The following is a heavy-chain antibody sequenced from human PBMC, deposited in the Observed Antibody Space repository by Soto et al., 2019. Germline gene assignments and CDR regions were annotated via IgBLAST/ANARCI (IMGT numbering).Heavy chain of an antibody. J-gene: IGHJ4*02. D-gene: IGHD1-1*01. V-gene: IGHV1-18*01. Sequence: QVHLVQSGAEVKKPGASVKVSCKCSGYTFTSYGITWVRQAPGQGLEWMGWTSAHNDNTDYAQKIQGRVTVTRDTSTSTVYMELRSLKSDDTAVYYCARGRYGDYWGQGALVTVSS. CDR2: TSAHNDNT. CDR1: GYTFTSYG. CDR3: ARGRYGDY.